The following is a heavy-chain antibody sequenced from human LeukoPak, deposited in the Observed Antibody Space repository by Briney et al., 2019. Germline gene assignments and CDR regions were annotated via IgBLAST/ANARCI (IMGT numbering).Heavy chain of an antibody. Sequence: GGSLRLSCAASGFTFSSDWMHWVRKGPGEGLAWVSRISSDGSYTDYADSVKGRFSISRDNAKNTLYLQMNSLRAEDTAVYYCAREQSSAYSYDYWGQGTLVTVSS. CDR3: AREQSSAYSYDY. D-gene: IGHD4/OR15-4a*01. J-gene: IGHJ4*02. CDR2: ISSDGSYT. CDR1: GFTFSSDW. V-gene: IGHV3-74*01.